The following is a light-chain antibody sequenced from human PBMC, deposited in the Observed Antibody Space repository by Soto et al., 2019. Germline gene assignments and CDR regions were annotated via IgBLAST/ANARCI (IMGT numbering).Light chain of an antibody. CDR1: GSDVGAYSS. J-gene: IGLJ1*01. CDR2: SVS. Sequence: QSALTQPASVSGSPGQSITISCTGTGSDVGAYSSVSWYQQHPGKAPKLMIYSVSYRSAGTPDRFTASKSDNTASLTISGLHTEDEADYYCSSSTRSSTYLFGTGTKVTVL. V-gene: IGLV2-14*03. CDR3: SSSTRSSTYL.